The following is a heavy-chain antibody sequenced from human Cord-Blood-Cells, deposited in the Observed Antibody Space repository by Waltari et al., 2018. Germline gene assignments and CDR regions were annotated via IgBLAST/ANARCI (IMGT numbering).Heavy chain of an antibody. CDR2: ISYDGSNK. J-gene: IGHJ4*02. CDR1: GFTFSSYG. Sequence: QVQLVESGGGVVQPGRSLRLSCAASGFTFSSYGMHWVRQAPGKGLEWVAVISYDGSNKYYADSVKGRFTISRDNSKNTLYLQMNSLRAEDTAVYYCAKDLGLGIVDYWGQGTLVTVSS. D-gene: IGHD7-27*01. V-gene: IGHV3-30*18. CDR3: AKDLGLGIVDY.